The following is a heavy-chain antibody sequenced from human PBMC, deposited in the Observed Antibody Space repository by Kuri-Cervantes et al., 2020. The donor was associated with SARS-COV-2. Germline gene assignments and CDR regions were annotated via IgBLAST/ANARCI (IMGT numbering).Heavy chain of an antibody. Sequence: ASVKVSCKVSGYTLTELSMHWVRQAPGKGLEWMGGFDPEDGETIYAQKFQGRVTMTEDTSTDTAYMELSSLRSEDTAVYYCAREMITFGGVIAYFDYWGQGTLVTVSS. CDR2: FDPEDGET. J-gene: IGHJ4*02. CDR3: AREMITFGGVIAYFDY. D-gene: IGHD3-16*02. V-gene: IGHV1-24*01. CDR1: GYTLTELS.